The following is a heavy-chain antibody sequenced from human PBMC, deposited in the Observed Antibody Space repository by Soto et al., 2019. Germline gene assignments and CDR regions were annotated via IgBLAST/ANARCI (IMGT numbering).Heavy chain of an antibody. V-gene: IGHV1-18*01. J-gene: IGHJ6*02. CDR3: ARAVRYCISTSCHYYDYGMDV. CDR2: ISAYNGNT. D-gene: IGHD2-2*01. Sequence: QVQLVQSGAEVKKPGASVKVSCKASGYTFTSYGISWVRQAPGQGLEWMGWISAYNGNTNYAQKLQGRVTMTTDTSTSTADMELRSLRSDDTAVYYCARAVRYCISTSCHYYDYGMDVWGQGTTVTVSS. CDR1: GYTFTSYG.